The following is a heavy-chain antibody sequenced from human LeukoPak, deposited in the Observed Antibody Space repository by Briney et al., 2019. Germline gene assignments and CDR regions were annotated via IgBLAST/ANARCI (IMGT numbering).Heavy chain of an antibody. D-gene: IGHD1-26*01. V-gene: IGHV3-30-3*01. J-gene: IGHJ6*03. Sequence: GGSLRLSCAASGFTFSSYAMHWVRQAPGKGLEWVAVISYDGSNKYYADSVKGRFTISRDNSKNTLYLQMNSLRAEDTAVYYCARDRGSYLAYYYYYMDVWGKGTTVTVSS. CDR3: ARDRGSYLAYYYYYMDV. CDR2: ISYDGSNK. CDR1: GFTFSSYA.